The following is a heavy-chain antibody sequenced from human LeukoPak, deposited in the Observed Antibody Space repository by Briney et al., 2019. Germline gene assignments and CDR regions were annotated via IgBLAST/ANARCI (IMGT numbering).Heavy chain of an antibody. CDR2: INQDGSEK. J-gene: IGHJ4*02. CDR3: ARFNHFGLGSFSFLAY. V-gene: IGHV3-7*01. D-gene: IGHD3-10*01. Sequence: GGSLRLSCAASGFTFSRYWMSWVRQAPGKGLEWAANINQDGSEKYSVDSVKGRLTISRDNPENSLYLQMNSLRAEDTAVYYCARFNHFGLGSFSFLAYWGQGTLVTVSS. CDR1: GFTFSRYW.